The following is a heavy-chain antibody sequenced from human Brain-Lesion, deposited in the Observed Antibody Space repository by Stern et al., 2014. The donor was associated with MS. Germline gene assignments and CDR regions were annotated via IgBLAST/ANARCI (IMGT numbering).Heavy chain of an antibody. D-gene: IGHD3-9*01. CDR2: IYYIGST. Sequence: QVQLVQSGPGLVKPAQTLSLTCTVSGGSISSGDHYWSWIRQSPGRGLEWIGYIYYIGSTFYNPSLKSRVTISVDTSKNQFSLDLNSVTAADTAVYYCARAHADDTGYHFFDYWGQGTLVTVSS. V-gene: IGHV4-30-4*01. J-gene: IGHJ4*02. CDR1: GGSISSGDHY. CDR3: ARAHADDTGYHFFDY.